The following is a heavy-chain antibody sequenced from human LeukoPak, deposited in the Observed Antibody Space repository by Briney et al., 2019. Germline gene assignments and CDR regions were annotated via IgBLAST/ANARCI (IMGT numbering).Heavy chain of an antibody. J-gene: IGHJ4*02. V-gene: IGHV6-1*01. Sequence: SQTLSLTCALSGDIFSRDTAAWHWVRQAPARGLEWLVRTYYRSKLYNDYAVSVKSRITINPDTSKTQFSLQLNSVTPEDTAVYYCARDRGGSSWYYFDNWGQGSLVTVSS. CDR1: GDIFSRDTAA. D-gene: IGHD6-13*01. CDR2: TYYRSKLYN. CDR3: ARDRGGSSWYYFDN.